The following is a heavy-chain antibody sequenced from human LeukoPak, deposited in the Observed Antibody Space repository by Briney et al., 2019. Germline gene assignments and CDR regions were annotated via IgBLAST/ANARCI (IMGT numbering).Heavy chain of an antibody. CDR3: TRDLYPQFSGNLYYAFDV. CDR2: IKQDGSVV. J-gene: IGHJ3*01. Sequence: GGSLRLSYAASGFTLSKSWMLSVRQAPEKGLEWVANIKQDGSVVHYVDSVKGRFTISRDNATNSLYLQMDSLWADDTALYYCTRDLYPQFSGNLYYAFDVWGQGTVVTVSS. V-gene: IGHV3-7*01. CDR1: GFTLSKSW. D-gene: IGHD5-12*01.